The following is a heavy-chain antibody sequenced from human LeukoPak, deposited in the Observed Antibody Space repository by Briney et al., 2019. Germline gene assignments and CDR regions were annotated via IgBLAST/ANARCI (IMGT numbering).Heavy chain of an antibody. CDR3: ARAGGRTSYSSAPLYYFDY. Sequence: SVKVSCKASGGTFSSYAISWVRQAPGQGLEWMGGIIPIFGTANYAQKFQGRVTITTDESTSTAYMELSSLRSEDTAVYYCARAGGRTSYSSAPLYYFDYWGQGTLVTVSS. CDR2: IIPIFGTA. V-gene: IGHV1-69*05. D-gene: IGHD6-25*01. CDR1: GGTFSSYA. J-gene: IGHJ4*02.